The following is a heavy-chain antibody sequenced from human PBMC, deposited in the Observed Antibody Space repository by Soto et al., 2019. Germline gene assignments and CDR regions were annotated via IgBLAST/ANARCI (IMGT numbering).Heavy chain of an antibody. CDR3: AKLAAYCMDV. CDR1: GFPFRGYV. J-gene: IGHJ6*03. D-gene: IGHD1-7*01. V-gene: IGHV3-48*01. CDR2: ISSSSSSRTI. Sequence: PGGSLKLSFGAFGFPFRGYVLSGFRRVPVKGLVLVSYISSSSSSRTIYYADSVKGRFTISRDNAKNSLYLQMSSLRAEDTAVYYCAKLAAYCMDVWGKGTTVTVSS.